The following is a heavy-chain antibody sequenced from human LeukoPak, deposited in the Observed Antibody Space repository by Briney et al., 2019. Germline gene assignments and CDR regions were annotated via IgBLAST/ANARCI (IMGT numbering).Heavy chain of an antibody. CDR3: ARWGSSWHQILPDWFDS. Sequence: ASVKVTCKACGGTFSSYAINWVRQAPGQGLEWMGRIIPIFDTVNYAQKFQGRITITADKSTSTAYMELSSLRSEDTAVYYCARWGSSWHQILPDWFDSWVQGTLVTVSS. CDR2: IIPIFDTV. CDR1: GGTFSSYA. J-gene: IGHJ5*01. V-gene: IGHV1-69*06. D-gene: IGHD6-13*01.